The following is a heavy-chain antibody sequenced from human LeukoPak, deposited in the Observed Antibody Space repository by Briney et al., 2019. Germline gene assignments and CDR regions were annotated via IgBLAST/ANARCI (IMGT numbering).Heavy chain of an antibody. J-gene: IGHJ5*02. Sequence: SETLSLTCTVSGGSISSYYWSWIRQPPGKGLEWIGYIYYSGSTNYNPSLESRVTISVDTSKNQFSLKLSSVTAADTAVYYCARGGAKRIVVVPAAHYNWFDPWGQGTLVTVSS. V-gene: IGHV4-59*01. CDR2: IYYSGST. CDR3: ARGGAKRIVVVPAAHYNWFDP. CDR1: GGSISSYY. D-gene: IGHD2-2*01.